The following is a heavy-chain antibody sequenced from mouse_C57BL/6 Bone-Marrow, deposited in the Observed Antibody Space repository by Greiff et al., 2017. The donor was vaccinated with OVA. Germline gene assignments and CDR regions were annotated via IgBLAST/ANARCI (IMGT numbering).Heavy chain of an antibody. CDR1: GYTFTSYW. CDR2: IYPGSGST. D-gene: IGHD3-1*01. CDR3: SRSGARGFAY. J-gene: IGHJ3*01. Sequence: QVQLKQPGAELVKPGASVKMSCKASGYTFTSYWITWVQQSPCPGLEWIGDIYPGSGSTNYNEKFKSKATLTVDTSSSTAYMQLSSLTSEDSAVYFCSRSGARGFAYWGQGTLVTVSA. V-gene: IGHV1-55*01.